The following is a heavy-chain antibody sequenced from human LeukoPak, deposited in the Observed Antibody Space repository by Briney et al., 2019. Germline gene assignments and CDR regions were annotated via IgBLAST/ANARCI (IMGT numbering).Heavy chain of an antibody. J-gene: IGHJ6*04. CDR3: ARASSTTTLYYYYYGMDV. V-gene: IGHV1-18*01. CDR2: ISAYNGNT. D-gene: IGHD4-17*01. Sequence: ASVKVSCKASGGTFSSYAISWVRQAPGQGLEWMGWISAYNGNTNYAQKLQGRVTMTTDTSTSTAYMELRSLRSDDTAVYYCARASSTTTLYYYYYGMDVWGKGTTVTVSS. CDR1: GGTFSSYA.